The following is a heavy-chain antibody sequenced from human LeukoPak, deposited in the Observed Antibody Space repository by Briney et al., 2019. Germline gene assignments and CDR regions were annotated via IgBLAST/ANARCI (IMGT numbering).Heavy chain of an antibody. CDR1: GFTFSDYV. Sequence: GGSLRLSCAASGFTFSDYVMHWVRQAPGKGLEYVSGISFNGDNTYYANSVKGRFTITRDNSKNTLYLQMDSLRAEDMAVYYCARSTGYCSGGSCYSDYWGQGTLVTVSS. V-gene: IGHV3-64*01. CDR2: ISFNGDNT. J-gene: IGHJ4*02. CDR3: ARSTGYCSGGSCYSDY. D-gene: IGHD2-15*01.